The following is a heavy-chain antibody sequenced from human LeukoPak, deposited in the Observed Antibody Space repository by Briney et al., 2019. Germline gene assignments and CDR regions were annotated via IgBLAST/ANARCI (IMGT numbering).Heavy chain of an antibody. CDR2: ADNDGSST. V-gene: IGHV3-74*01. Sequence: PGGSLRLSCAASGFTFGSCWMHWVRQAPGEGLVWVSRADNDGSSTNYADSAKGRFTISRDNAKNTLYLQMSSLRAEDTAMYYCARGNYGRFDPWGQGTLVTVSS. CDR1: GFTFGSCW. J-gene: IGHJ5*02. CDR3: ARGNYGRFDP. D-gene: IGHD1-7*01.